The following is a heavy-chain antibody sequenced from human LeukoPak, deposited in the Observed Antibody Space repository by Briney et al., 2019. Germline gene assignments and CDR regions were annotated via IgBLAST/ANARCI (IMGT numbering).Heavy chain of an antibody. J-gene: IGHJ6*02. Sequence: ASVTVSCKASGYTFTGYYMHWVRQAPGQGLEWMGWINPNSGGTNYAQKFQGRVTMTRDTSISTAYMELSRLRSDDTAVYYCARGDYGDYGMDVWGQGTTVTVSS. D-gene: IGHD4-17*01. CDR2: INPNSGGT. V-gene: IGHV1-2*02. CDR3: ARGDYGDYGMDV. CDR1: GYTFTGYY.